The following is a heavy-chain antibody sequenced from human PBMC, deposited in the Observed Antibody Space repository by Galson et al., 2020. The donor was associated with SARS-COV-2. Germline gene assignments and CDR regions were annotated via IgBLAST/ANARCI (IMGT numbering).Heavy chain of an antibody. CDR2: IYYGGSA. CDR3: ARDLRYGAGAFDS. J-gene: IGHJ3*02. D-gene: IGHD2-8*02. V-gene: IGHV4-61*01. Sequence: SETLSLTCSVSGGSVSNRNYYWDWIRQPPGKALEWIGYIYYGGSANYNPSLKSRFTISIDTSKNQFSLKLSSVTAADTAVYYCARDLRYGAGAFDSWGQGTMVTVSS. CDR1: GGSVSNRNYY.